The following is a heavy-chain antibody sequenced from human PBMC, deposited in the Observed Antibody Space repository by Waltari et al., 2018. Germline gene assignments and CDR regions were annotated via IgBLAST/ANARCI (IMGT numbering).Heavy chain of an antibody. Sequence: QVQLVESGGGVVQPGGSLRLSCAASGFGFGSYPMHWVRQAPGKGLEWVAVISFDGDNKYYADSVRGRFTISRDNPRNTLSLQMNSLRGEDTAVYFCVRGRMATINTRNGLDVWGQGTTVTVSS. J-gene: IGHJ6*02. CDR1: GFGFGSYP. D-gene: IGHD2-15*01. CDR2: ISFDGDNK. V-gene: IGHV3-30*04. CDR3: VRGRMATINTRNGLDV.